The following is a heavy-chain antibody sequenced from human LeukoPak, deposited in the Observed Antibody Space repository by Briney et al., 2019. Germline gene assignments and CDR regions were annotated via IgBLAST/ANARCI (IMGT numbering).Heavy chain of an antibody. V-gene: IGHV4-39*07. CDR3: ASRGPDTAIDY. D-gene: IGHD5-18*01. CDR1: GGSISSSSYY. CDR2: IYYSGST. Sequence: SETLSLTCTVSGGSISSSSYYWGWIRQPPGKGLEWIGSIYYSGSTYYNPSLKSRVTISVDTSKNQFSLKLSSVTAADTAVYYCASRGPDTAIDYWGQGTLVTVSS. J-gene: IGHJ4*02.